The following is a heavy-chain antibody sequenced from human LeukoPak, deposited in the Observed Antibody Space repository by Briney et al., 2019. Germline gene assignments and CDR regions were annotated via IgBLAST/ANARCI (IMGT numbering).Heavy chain of an antibody. Sequence: EASVKVSCKASGYTFTGYYMHWVRQAPGQGLEWMGIINPGGISTSYAQKFQGRVTMTRDTSTSTVYMELSSLRSDDTAVYFCARRYGDHAWYFDLWGRGTLITVSS. CDR3: ARRYGDHAWYFDL. CDR2: INPGGIST. V-gene: IGHV1-46*01. D-gene: IGHD4-17*01. J-gene: IGHJ2*01. CDR1: GYTFTGYY.